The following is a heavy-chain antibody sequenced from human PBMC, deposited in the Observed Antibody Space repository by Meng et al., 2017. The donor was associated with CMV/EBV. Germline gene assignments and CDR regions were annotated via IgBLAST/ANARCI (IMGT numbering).Heavy chain of an antibody. CDR2: IYTSGST. D-gene: IGHD6-19*01. J-gene: IGHJ4*02. V-gene: IGHV4-4*07. CDR3: VRDSSGWYPHFDY. Sequence: QVKVLGSGPGPFEASETLSLTCTVSGCSIRSDYWSWIRQHAGKGLEWIGRIYTSGSTNYNPSLKSRVTMSVDTSKNQFSLKLSSVTAADTAVYYCVRDSSGWYPHFDYWGQGTLVTVSS. CDR1: GCSIRSDY.